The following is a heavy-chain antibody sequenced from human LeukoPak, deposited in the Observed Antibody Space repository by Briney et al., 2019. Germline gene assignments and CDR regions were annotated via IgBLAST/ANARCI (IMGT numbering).Heavy chain of an antibody. V-gene: IGHV1-69*05. D-gene: IGHD2-21*01. J-gene: IGHJ5*02. CDR1: GGTFSSYA. Sequence: GASVNVSCKASGGTFSSYAISWVRQAPGQGLEWMGGIIPIFGTANYAQKFQGRVTITTDESTSTAYMELSSLRSEDTAVYYCAGTYCGGDCYPRFDPWGQGTLVTVSS. CDR3: AGTYCGGDCYPRFDP. CDR2: IIPIFGTA.